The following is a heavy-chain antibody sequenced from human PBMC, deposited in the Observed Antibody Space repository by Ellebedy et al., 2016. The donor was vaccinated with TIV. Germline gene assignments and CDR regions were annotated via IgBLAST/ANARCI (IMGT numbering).Heavy chain of an antibody. D-gene: IGHD1-26*01. V-gene: IGHV4-38-2*02. CDR3: TRDGTLPSGTYETDAFDI. CDR1: GSSINSGYY. Sequence: SETLSLXXSVSGSSINSGYYWGWIRQPPGKGLGWLGSLSHSGTTYYNPSLRSRVAMSVDTSKNQFSLIMSSVTVADTAVYYCTRDGTLPSGTYETDAFDIWGQGTVVTVSS. J-gene: IGHJ3*02. CDR2: LSHSGTT.